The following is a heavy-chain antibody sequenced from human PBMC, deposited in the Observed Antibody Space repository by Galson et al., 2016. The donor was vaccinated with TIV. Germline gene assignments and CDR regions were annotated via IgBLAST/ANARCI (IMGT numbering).Heavy chain of an antibody. Sequence: SVKVSCKASGYTFTFYAIHWVRQGPGQGLEWMGEIIRIFGTVNYAQKFQGRVTITTDESTSAVYMELSSLRSEDTAVRYCARGCGSYSCYLDVWGKGTTVTVSS. CDR3: ARGCGSYSCYLDV. CDR2: IIRIFGTV. J-gene: IGHJ6*03. D-gene: IGHD1-26*01. V-gene: IGHV1-69*05. CDR1: GYTFTFYA.